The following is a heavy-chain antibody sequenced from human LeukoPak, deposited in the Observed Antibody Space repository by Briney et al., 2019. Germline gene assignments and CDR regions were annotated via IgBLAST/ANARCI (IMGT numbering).Heavy chain of an antibody. CDR1: GFTFGDYT. V-gene: IGHV3-49*03. CDR3: TRERRIQLWLPSSDDAFDI. CDR2: IRSKAFGGTT. D-gene: IGHD5-18*01. J-gene: IGHJ3*02. Sequence: GGSLRLSCTASGFTFGDYTMSWFRQAPGKGLEWVGFIRSKAFGGTTEYAASVKGRFTIPRDDSKSIAYLQMNSLKTEDTAVYYCTRERRIQLWLPSSDDAFDIWGQGTMVTVSS.